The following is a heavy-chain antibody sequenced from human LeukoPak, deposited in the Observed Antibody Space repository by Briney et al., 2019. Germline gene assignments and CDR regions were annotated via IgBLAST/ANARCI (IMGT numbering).Heavy chain of an antibody. CDR3: ARLPQKRGKKNDAFDI. CDR2: INHSGST. Sequence: SETLSLTCTVSGGSISSYYWSWIRQPPGKGLEWIGEINHSGSTNYNPSLKSRVTISVDTSKNQFSLKLSSVTAADTAVYYCARLPQKRGKKNDAFDIWGQGTMVTVSS. CDR1: GGSISSYY. J-gene: IGHJ3*02. V-gene: IGHV4-34*01.